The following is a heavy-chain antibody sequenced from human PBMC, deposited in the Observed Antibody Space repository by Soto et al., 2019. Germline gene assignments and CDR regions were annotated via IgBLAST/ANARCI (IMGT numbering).Heavy chain of an antibody. CDR1: GFSCTTTRMG. CDR2: IYWDGES. D-gene: IGHD1-1*01. J-gene: IGHJ4*02. V-gene: IGHV2-5*02. CDR3: AHRDSTGTPTYFDS. Sequence: QLTLKEAGPTLVKPTETLTLTCTFSGFSCTTTRMGVGWTRQPPGKALEWLAIIYWDGESRYNPLLRRRLTLTEDTSNNQVVLTMTNMDPKATATYYCAHRDSTGTPTYFDSWGQGIPVTVAS.